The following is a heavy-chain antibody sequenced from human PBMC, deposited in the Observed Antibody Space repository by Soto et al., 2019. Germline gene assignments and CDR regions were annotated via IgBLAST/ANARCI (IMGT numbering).Heavy chain of an antibody. CDR1: GGSINSYY. V-gene: IGHV4-59*01. J-gene: IGHJ5*02. CDR3: ARQCRGVTCHWFVP. D-gene: IGHD2-15*01. Sequence: SETLSLTCTVSGGSINSYYWSWIRQPPGKGLEWIGYIYYSGSTNYNPSLKSRVTISVDTSKNQFSLKLRSVTGADTAVYYCARQCRGVTCHWFVPWGQGTLVTVSS. CDR2: IYYSGST.